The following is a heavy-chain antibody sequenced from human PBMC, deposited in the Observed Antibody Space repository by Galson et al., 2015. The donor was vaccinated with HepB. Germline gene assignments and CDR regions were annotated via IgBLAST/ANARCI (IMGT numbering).Heavy chain of an antibody. Sequence: SVKVSCKVSGYTLTELSMHWVRQAPGKGLEWMGGFDPEDGETIYAQKFQGRVTMTEDTSTDTAYMELSSLRSEDTAVYYCAVGEPLGVLRPSWFDPWGQGTLVTVSS. D-gene: IGHD3-10*01. CDR2: FDPEDGET. J-gene: IGHJ5*02. CDR3: AVGEPLGVLRPSWFDP. V-gene: IGHV1-24*01. CDR1: GYTLTELS.